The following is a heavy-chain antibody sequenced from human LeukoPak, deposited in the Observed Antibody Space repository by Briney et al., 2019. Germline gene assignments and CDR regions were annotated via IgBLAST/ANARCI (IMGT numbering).Heavy chain of an antibody. CDR3: ARDLRELHQYYFDY. Sequence: SLKVSCKASGGTFSSYTISWVPQAPGHGLEWMGRIIPILGIATYAQKFQGRVTITADKSTSTAYMELSSLRSEDTAVYYCARDLRELHQYYFDYWGQGTLVTVSS. CDR1: GGTFSSYT. J-gene: IGHJ4*02. V-gene: IGHV1-69*04. D-gene: IGHD1-26*01. CDR2: IIPILGIA.